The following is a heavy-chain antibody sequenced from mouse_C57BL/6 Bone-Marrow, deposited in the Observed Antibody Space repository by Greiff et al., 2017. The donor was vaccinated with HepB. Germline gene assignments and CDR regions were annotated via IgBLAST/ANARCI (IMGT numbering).Heavy chain of an antibody. CDR1: GYTFTDHT. Sequence: VKLQESDAELVKPGASVKISCKVSGYTFTDHTIHWMKQRPEQGLEWIGYIYPRDGSTKYNEKFKGKATLTADKSSSTAYMQLNSLTSEDSAVYFCAREGVVTLKGLDYWGQGTSVTVSS. D-gene: IGHD2-1*01. CDR2: IYPRDGST. V-gene: IGHV1-78*01. J-gene: IGHJ4*01. CDR3: AREGVVTLKGLDY.